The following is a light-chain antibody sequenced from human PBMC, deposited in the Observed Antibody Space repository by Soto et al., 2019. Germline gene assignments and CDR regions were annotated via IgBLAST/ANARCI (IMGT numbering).Light chain of an antibody. J-gene: IGLJ2*01. CDR2: SNN. CDR3: AAWDDSLNGSHVV. V-gene: IGLV1-44*01. CDR1: SSNIGSNT. Sequence: QYVLTQPPSASGTPGQRVTISCSGSSSNIGSNTVNWYQQLPGTAPKLLIYSNNQRPSGVPDRFSGSKSGTSASLAISGLQSEDEADYYCAAWDDSLNGSHVVFGGGTKLTVL.